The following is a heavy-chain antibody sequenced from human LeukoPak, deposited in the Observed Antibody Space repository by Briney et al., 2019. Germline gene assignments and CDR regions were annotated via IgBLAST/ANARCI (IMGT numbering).Heavy chain of an antibody. Sequence: GGSLRLSCTTSGFTSGDYAMSWFRQAPGKGLEWVGFIRSKTYGATEDYAAPLKGRFTISRDDSKSIAYLQMNSLKTEDTAVYYCTRDRDQYYYYGLDVWGKGTTVTVSS. CDR2: IRSKTYGATE. V-gene: IGHV3-49*03. D-gene: IGHD2-2*01. CDR3: TRDRDQYYYYGLDV. CDR1: GFTSGDYA. J-gene: IGHJ6*04.